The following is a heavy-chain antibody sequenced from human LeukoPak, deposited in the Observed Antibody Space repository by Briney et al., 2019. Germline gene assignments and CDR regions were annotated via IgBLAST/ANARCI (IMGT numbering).Heavy chain of an antibody. CDR1: GGSISSSSYY. V-gene: IGHV4-39*01. CDR3: AREDIAVAGPVGY. D-gene: IGHD6-19*01. CDR2: IYYSGST. J-gene: IGHJ4*02. Sequence: SETLSLTCTVSGGSISSSSYYWGWIRQPPGKGLEWIGSIYYSGSTYYNPSLKSRVTISVDTSKNQFSLKLSSVTAADTAVYYCAREDIAVAGPVGYWGQGTLVTVSS.